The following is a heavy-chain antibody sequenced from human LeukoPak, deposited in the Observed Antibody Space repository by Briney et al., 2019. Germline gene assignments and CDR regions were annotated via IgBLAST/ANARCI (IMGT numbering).Heavy chain of an antibody. V-gene: IGHV4-34*01. Sequence: SETLSLTCAVYGRSFSGYYWSWIRQPPGKGLEWIGEINHSGSTNYNPSLKSRVTISVDTSKNQFSLKLSSVTAADTAVYYCARGVGPTFWGQGTLVTVSS. D-gene: IGHD3-16*01. CDR3: ARGVGPTF. CDR2: INHSGST. J-gene: IGHJ4*02. CDR1: GRSFSGYY.